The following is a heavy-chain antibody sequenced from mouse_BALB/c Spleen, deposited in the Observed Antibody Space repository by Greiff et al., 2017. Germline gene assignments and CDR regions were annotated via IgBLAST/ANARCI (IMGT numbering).Heavy chain of an antibody. D-gene: IGHD2-1*01. J-gene: IGHJ2*01. V-gene: IGHV14-4*02. CDR1: GFNIKDYY. CDR3: NAGFYSCDY. Sequence: VQLQQSGAELVRSGASVKLSCTASGFNIKDYYMHWVKQRPEQGLEWIGWIDPENGDTEYAPKFQGKATMTADTSSNTAYLQLSSLTSEDTAVYYCNAGFYSCDYWGQGTTLTVSS. CDR2: IDPENGDT.